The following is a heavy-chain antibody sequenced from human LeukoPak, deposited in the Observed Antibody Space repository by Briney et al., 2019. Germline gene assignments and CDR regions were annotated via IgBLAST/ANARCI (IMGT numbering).Heavy chain of an antibody. Sequence: GGSLRLSCAASGFTFSSYSMNWVRQAPGKGLEWVSSISSISSYIHYADSAKGRFTISRDNAKNSLYLQMNSLRAEDTAVYYCARSSLYAIRDDVHYFDYWGQGTLVTVSS. CDR3: ARSSLYAIRDDVHYFDY. CDR2: ISSISSYI. CDR1: GFTFSSYS. V-gene: IGHV3-21*01. D-gene: IGHD2-8*01. J-gene: IGHJ4*02.